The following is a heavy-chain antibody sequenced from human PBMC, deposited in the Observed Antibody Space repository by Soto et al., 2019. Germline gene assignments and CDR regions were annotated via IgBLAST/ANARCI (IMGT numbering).Heavy chain of an antibody. V-gene: IGHV4-34*01. CDR2: INDSGST. CDR1: GGSFSGYY. CDR3: ARGVRYYYGSGSPYYYYYYYMDV. Sequence: PSETLSLTCGVYGGSFSGYYWNWIRQPPGKGLEWIGEINDSGSTNNNPSLKSRVTISVDTSKNQFSLKLSSVTAADTAVYYCARGVRYYYGSGSPYYYYYYYMDVWGKGTTVTVSS. J-gene: IGHJ6*03. D-gene: IGHD3-10*01.